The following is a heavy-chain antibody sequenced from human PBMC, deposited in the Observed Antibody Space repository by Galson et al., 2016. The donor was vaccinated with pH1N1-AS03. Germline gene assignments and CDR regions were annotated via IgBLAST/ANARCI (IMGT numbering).Heavy chain of an antibody. CDR1: GFTFRSYG. CDR3: ASSRDAYNLFFDP. J-gene: IGHJ5*02. D-gene: IGHD5-24*01. Sequence: SLRLSCAASGFTFRSYGMSWVRQAPGKGLEWVSYISTGSRIIYYADSLKGRFTVSRYDAKNSLFLQMNSLGADDSAVYYCASSRDAYNLFFDPWGQGTLVTVSS. CDR2: ISTGSRII. V-gene: IGHV3-48*04.